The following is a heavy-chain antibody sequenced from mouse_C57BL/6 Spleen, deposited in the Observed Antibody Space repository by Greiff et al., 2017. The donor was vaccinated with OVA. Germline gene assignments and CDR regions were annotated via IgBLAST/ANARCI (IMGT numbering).Heavy chain of an antibody. CDR1: GFNIKDYY. D-gene: IGHD1-1*01. Sequence: VHVKQSGAELVKPGASVKLSCTASGFNIKDYYMHWVKQRTEQGLEWIGRIDPEDGETKYAPKFQGKATITADTSSNTAYLQLSSLTSEDTSVYYCAAYYGSSYWYFDVWGTGTTVTVSS. CDR2: IDPEDGET. V-gene: IGHV14-2*01. J-gene: IGHJ1*03. CDR3: AAYYGSSYWYFDV.